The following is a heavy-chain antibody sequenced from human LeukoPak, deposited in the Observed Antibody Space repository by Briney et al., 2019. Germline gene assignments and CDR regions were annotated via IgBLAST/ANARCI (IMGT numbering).Heavy chain of an antibody. D-gene: IGHD3-22*01. CDR2: ISSGGGAL. J-gene: IGHJ1*01. CDR3: AKRPMIVVAGPFQH. Sequence: GGSLRLSCAASGFTFSDYYMSWIRQAPGKGLEWVSYISSGGGALYYADSVKGRFTISRDNAKNSLFLQMNSLRAEDTAVYYCAKRPMIVVAGPFQHWGQGTLVTVSS. CDR1: GFTFSDYY. V-gene: IGHV3-11*01.